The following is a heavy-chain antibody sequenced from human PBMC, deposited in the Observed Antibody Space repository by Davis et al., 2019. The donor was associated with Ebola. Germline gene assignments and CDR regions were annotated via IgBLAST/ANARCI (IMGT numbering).Heavy chain of an antibody. CDR3: ARDPGSGSYYKGSWLDP. J-gene: IGHJ5*02. Sequence: ASVKVSCKASGYTFTSYGISWVRQAPGQGLEWMGWINTDTGNPTYARGFTGRFVFSLDTSLSTAYLQITSLKAEDTAVYYCARDPGSGSYYKGSWLDPWGQGTLVTVSS. D-gene: IGHD3-10*01. CDR2: INTDTGNP. V-gene: IGHV7-4-1*02. CDR1: GYTFTSYG.